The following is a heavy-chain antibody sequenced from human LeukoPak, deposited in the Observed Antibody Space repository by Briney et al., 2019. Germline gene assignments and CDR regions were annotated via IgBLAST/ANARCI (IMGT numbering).Heavy chain of an antibody. V-gene: IGHV4-30-4*01. J-gene: IGHJ6*03. D-gene: IGHD1-14*01. CDR3: ARGFPPEPTGYYYYYMDV. CDR1: GGSISSGDYY. CDR2: IYYSGST. Sequence: PSQTLSLTCTVSGGSISSGDYYWSWIRQPPGKGLEWIGYIYYSGSTNYNPSLKSRVTISVDTSKNQFSLKLSSVTAADTAVYYCARGFPPEPTGYYYYYMDVWGKGTTVTVSS.